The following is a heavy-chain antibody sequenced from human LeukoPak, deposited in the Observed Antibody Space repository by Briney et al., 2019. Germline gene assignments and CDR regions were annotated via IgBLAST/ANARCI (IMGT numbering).Heavy chain of an antibody. CDR3: ARVDDSSGWSYLDY. V-gene: IGHV3-64*01. Sequence: GRFTISRDNSKNTLYLQMGSLRAEDMAVYYCARVDDSSGWSYLDYWGQGTLVTVSS. J-gene: IGHJ4*02. D-gene: IGHD6-19*01.